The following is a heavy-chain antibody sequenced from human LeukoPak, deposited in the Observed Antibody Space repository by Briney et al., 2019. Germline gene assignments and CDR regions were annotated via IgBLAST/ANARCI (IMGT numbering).Heavy chain of an antibody. CDR1: GGTFSSYT. CDR3: ARAGVASSSRVYYFDY. V-gene: IGHV1-69*02. D-gene: IGHD3-3*01. J-gene: IGHJ4*02. CDR2: IIPILGIA. Sequence: SVKVSCKASGGTFSSYTISWVRQAPGRGLEWMGRIIPILGIANYAQKFQGRVTITADKSTSTAYMELSSLRSEDTAVYYCARAGVASSSRVYYFDYWGQGTLVTVSS.